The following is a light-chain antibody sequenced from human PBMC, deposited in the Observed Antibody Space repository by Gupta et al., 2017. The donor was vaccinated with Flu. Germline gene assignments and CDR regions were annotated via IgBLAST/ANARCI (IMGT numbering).Light chain of an antibody. CDR1: QHISNY. J-gene: IGKJ5*01. Sequence: DIQMTQSPSSLSASVGDRVTIPCRASQHISNYLNWYQQRPGKAPQLLIYASTTLHSGVTSRFSGDGSRKEFTLTSRRLQLEGCANYYWQQSYSLISFGQGTLLEIK. V-gene: IGKV1-39*01. CDR2: AST. CDR3: QQSYSLIS.